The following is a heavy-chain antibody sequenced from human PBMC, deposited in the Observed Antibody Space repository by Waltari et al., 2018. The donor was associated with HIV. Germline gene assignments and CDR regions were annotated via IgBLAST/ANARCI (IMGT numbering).Heavy chain of an antibody. CDR1: GGSFTGHY. D-gene: IGHD2-21*02. CDR3: ARGPRPSTVTAPGWYFDL. V-gene: IGHV4-34*02. CDR2: MNDGGKS. Sequence: QVDLQQWGTGLLKPSETLSRTCAVYGGSFTGHYWSWIRETPGEGLQWIGEMNDGGKSNYNPTLKSRALMTIDPSKKQFSLKLKSGTAADTGVYYCARGPRPSTVTAPGWYFDLWGRGTLVTVSS. J-gene: IGHJ2*01.